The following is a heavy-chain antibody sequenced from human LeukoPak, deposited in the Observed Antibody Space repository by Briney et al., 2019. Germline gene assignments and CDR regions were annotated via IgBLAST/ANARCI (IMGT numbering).Heavy chain of an antibody. CDR2: IYYSGST. J-gene: IGHJ4*02. V-gene: IGHV4-59*08. D-gene: IGHD6-6*01. CDR1: SGSISSYY. CDR3: ARLYSSSFPLY. Sequence: SETLSLTCTVSSGSISSYYWSWIRQPPGKGLEWIGYIYYSGSTNYNPSLKSRVTISVDTSKNQFSLKLSSVTAADTAVYYCARLYSSSFPLYWGQGTLVTVSS.